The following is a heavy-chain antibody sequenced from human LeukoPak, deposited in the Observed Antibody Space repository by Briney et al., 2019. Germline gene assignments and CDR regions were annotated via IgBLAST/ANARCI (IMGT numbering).Heavy chain of an antibody. CDR2: IYSGGST. CDR3: ARDNDYEGIDY. J-gene: IGHJ4*02. V-gene: IGHV3-53*01. D-gene: IGHD4-17*01. CDR1: GFTVSSNY. Sequence: GGSLRLSRAASGFTVSSNYMSWVRQAPGKGLEWVSVIYSGGSTYYADSVKGRFTISRDNSKNTLYLQMNSLRAEDTAVYYCARDNDYEGIDYWGQGTLVTVSS.